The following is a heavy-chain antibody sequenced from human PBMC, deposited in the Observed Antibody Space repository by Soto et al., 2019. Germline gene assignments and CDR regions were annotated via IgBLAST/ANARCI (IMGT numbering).Heavy chain of an antibody. V-gene: IGHV3-23*01. J-gene: IGHJ4*02. CDR2: ISGSGGST. D-gene: IGHD2-15*01. CDR3: AKHPSVAATLPGNC. Sequence: GGSLRLSCAASGFTFSSYAMSWVRQAPGKGLEWVSAISGSGGSTYYADSVKGRFTISRDNSKNTLYLQMNSLRAEDTVLYYGAKHPSVAATLPGNCWGQGTLVTVSS. CDR1: GFTFSSYA.